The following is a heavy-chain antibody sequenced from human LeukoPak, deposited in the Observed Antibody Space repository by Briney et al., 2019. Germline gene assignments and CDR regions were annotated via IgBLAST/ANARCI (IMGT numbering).Heavy chain of an antibody. V-gene: IGHV1-69*05. J-gene: IGHJ4*02. Sequence: ASVKVSCKASGGTFSSYAISWVRQAPGQGLEWMGGIIPIFGTANYAQKFQGRVTITTDESTSTAYMELSSLRSEDTAVYYCARGPMVERTVNFDYWGQGTLVTVSS. CDR2: IIPIFGTA. CDR1: GGTFSSYA. CDR3: ARGPMVERTVNFDY. D-gene: IGHD2-15*01.